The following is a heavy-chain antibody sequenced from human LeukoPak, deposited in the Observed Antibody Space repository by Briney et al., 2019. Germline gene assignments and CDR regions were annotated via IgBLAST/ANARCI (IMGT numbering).Heavy chain of an antibody. CDR1: GFTFNNHP. D-gene: IGHD1-26*01. J-gene: IGHJ5*02. V-gene: IGHV3-30*04. CDR3: ARGPGRSDGILDFSITSSKVGVS. CDR2: LVSDGSNK. Sequence: GGSLRLSCAASGFTFNNHPLHWVRQAPGKGLEWVAVLVSDGSNKYYADSVKGRFTISRDTSKNTLYLQMNSLRPEDTAVYYCARGPGRSDGILDFSITSSKVGVSWGQGTLVTVSS.